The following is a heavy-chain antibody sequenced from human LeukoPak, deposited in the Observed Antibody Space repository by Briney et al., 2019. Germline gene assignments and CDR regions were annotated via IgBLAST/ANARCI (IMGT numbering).Heavy chain of an antibody. J-gene: IGHJ3*02. Sequence: SETLSLTCTVSGGSISSGSYYWSWIRQPAGKGLEWIGRIYTSGSTNYNPSLKSRVTISVDTSKNQFSLKLSSVTAADTAVYYCARKRVYGSSWEAFNIWGQGTMVPVSS. D-gene: IGHD6-13*01. CDR3: ARKRVYGSSWEAFNI. V-gene: IGHV4-61*02. CDR2: IYTSGST. CDR1: GGSISSGSYY.